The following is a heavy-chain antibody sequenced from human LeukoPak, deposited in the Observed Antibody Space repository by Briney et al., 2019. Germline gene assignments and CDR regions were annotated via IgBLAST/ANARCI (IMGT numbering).Heavy chain of an antibody. V-gene: IGHV1-3*01. CDR2: INAGNGNT. Sequence: ASVKVSCKASGYTFTSYAMHWVRQAPGQRLEWMGWINAGNGNTKYSQKFQGRVTITRDTSASTAYMELSSLRSEDTAVYYCARDRVRGVITLDYWGQGTLVTVSS. D-gene: IGHD3-10*01. J-gene: IGHJ4*02. CDR3: ARDRVRGVITLDY. CDR1: GYTFTSYA.